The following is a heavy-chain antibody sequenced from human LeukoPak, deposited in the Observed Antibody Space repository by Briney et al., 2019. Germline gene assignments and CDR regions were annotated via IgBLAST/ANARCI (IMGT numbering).Heavy chain of an antibody. V-gene: IGHV3-33*08. Sequence: PGGSLRLSCAASGFTFSSYEMNWVRQAPGKGLEWVAVIWYDGSNKYYADSVKGRFTISRDNSKNTLYLQMNSLRAEDTAVYYCASGYSSGLEMHYWGQGTLVTVSS. J-gene: IGHJ4*02. CDR2: IWYDGSNK. CDR1: GFTFSSYE. CDR3: ASGYSSGLEMHY. D-gene: IGHD6-19*01.